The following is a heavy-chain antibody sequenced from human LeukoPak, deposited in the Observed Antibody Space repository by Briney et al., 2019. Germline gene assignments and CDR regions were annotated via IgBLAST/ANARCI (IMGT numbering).Heavy chain of an antibody. CDR3: AKDSGWQLLRAEYFQH. V-gene: IGHV3-43*02. Sequence: GGSLRLSCAASGFTVSSNEMSWVRQAPGKGLEWVSLISADGRSTYYADSVKGRFTISRDNSKSSLYLQMRSLTTEDTAVYYCAKDSGWQLLRAEYFQHWGPGTLVTVSS. CDR1: GFTVSSNE. CDR2: ISADGRST. D-gene: IGHD2-15*01. J-gene: IGHJ1*01.